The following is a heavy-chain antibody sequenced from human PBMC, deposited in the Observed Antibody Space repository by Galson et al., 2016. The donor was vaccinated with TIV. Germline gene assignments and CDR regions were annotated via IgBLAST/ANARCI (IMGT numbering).Heavy chain of an antibody. CDR1: GFSLNTDGMC. J-gene: IGHJ4*02. V-gene: IGHV2-70*11. CDR3: ARMGYGDDPPRFYYDS. CDR2: IDWDDDK. D-gene: IGHD2-15*01. Sequence: PALVKPTQTLTLTCTLSGFSLNTDGMCVNWIRQPPGKALEWLARIDWDDDKSYSSSIKTKLTISKDTSKHQVVLTMTNMDPVDTATYYCARMGYGDDPPRFYYDSWGQGALVTVSP.